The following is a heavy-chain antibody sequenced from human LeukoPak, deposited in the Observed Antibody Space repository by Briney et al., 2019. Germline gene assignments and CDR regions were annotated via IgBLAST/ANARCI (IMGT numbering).Heavy chain of an antibody. Sequence: GGSLRLSCAASGSIFSVYYMSWIRQAPGKGLEWISYITRSGSTIYYAESVRGRFTISRDDAKNSLYLQMNSLRAEDTAVYYCATSQTVNGVEAMRFDPWGQGTLSSSP. CDR3: ATSQTVNGVEAMRFDP. V-gene: IGHV3-11*01. CDR1: GSIFSVYY. D-gene: IGHD2-21*02. J-gene: IGHJ5*02. CDR2: ITRSGSTI.